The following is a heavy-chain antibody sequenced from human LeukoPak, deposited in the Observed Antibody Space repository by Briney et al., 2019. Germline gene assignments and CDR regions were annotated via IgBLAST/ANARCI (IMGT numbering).Heavy chain of an antibody. CDR1: GFTFSSYA. CDR3: ARDRAYDGGYYMDV. D-gene: IGHD4-23*01. CDR2: ISYDGSNK. V-gene: IGHV3-30*04. J-gene: IGHJ6*03. Sequence: GGSLRLSCAASGFTFSSYAMHWVRQAPGKGLEGVAVISYDGSNKYYADSVKGRFTISRDNSKNTLYLQMNSLRAEDTAVYYCARDRAYDGGYYMDVWGKGTTVTVSS.